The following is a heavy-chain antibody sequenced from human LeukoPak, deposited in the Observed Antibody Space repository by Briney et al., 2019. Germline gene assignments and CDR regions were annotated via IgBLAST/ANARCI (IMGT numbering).Heavy chain of an antibody. Sequence: ASVKVSCKASGCTFTGYYMHWVRQAPGQGLEWMGWINPNSGGTNYAQKFQGWVTMTRDTSISTAYMELSRLRSDDTAVYYCASAGSGSGYPDVWGQGTTVTVSS. D-gene: IGHD3-22*01. CDR1: GCTFTGYY. CDR3: ASAGSGSGYPDV. CDR2: INPNSGGT. V-gene: IGHV1-2*04. J-gene: IGHJ6*02.